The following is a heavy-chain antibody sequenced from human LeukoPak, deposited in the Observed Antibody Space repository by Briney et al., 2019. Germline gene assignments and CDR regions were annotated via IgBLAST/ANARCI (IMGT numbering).Heavy chain of an antibody. Sequence: PSETLSLTCTVSGGSISNYYWSWIRQPPGKGLEWIGEINHSGSTNYNPSLKSRVTISVDTSKNQFSLKLSSVTAADTAVYYCARALPRYSSSWPKSYFDYWGQGTLVTVSS. CDR2: INHSGST. CDR3: ARALPRYSSSWPKSYFDY. D-gene: IGHD6-13*01. J-gene: IGHJ4*02. V-gene: IGHV4-34*01. CDR1: GGSISNYY.